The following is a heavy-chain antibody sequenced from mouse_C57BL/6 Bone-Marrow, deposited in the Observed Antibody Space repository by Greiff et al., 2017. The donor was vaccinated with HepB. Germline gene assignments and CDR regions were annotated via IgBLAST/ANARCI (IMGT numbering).Heavy chain of an antibody. D-gene: IGHD3-3*01. CDR3: ARDAGGTEAMDY. J-gene: IGHJ4*01. Sequence: EVKVVESGGGLVQSGRSLRLSCATSGFTFSDFYMEWVRQAPGKGLEWIAASRNKANDYTTEYSASVKGQFIVSRDTSQSILYLQMNALRAEDTAIYYCARDAGGTEAMDYWGQGTSVTVSS. CDR1: GFTFSDFY. V-gene: IGHV7-1*01. CDR2: SRNKANDYTT.